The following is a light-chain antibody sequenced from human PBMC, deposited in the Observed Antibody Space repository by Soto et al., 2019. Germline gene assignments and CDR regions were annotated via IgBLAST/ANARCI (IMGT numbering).Light chain of an antibody. V-gene: IGKV3-15*01. CDR2: RAS. J-gene: IGKJ2*03. CDR1: QSLGGN. Sequence: EIVMTQSPATLAVSPGDTATLSCRASQSLGGNLAWYQQKPGQAPRLLIFRASSRARGVPARFSASGSGTEFTLTISGLQSEDFAVYYCQQYYYTPYSFGQGTKLEIK. CDR3: QQYYYTPYS.